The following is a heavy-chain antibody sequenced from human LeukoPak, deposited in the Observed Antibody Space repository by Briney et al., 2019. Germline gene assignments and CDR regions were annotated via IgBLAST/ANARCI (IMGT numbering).Heavy chain of an antibody. V-gene: IGHV4-34*01. J-gene: IGHJ4*02. Sequence: SETLSLTCTLYGGSFSGYYWSWIRQPPGKGLEWIGEINHSGSTNYNPSLKSRVTISVDTSKNQFSLKLNSVTAADTAVYYCARGYGSGSYYGYWGQGTLVTVSS. CDR3: ARGYGSGSYYGY. D-gene: IGHD3-10*01. CDR2: INHSGST. CDR1: GGSFSGYY.